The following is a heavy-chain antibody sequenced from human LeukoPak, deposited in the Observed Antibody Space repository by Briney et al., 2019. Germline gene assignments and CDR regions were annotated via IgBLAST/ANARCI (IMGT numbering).Heavy chain of an antibody. D-gene: IGHD3-10*01. J-gene: IGHJ4*02. CDR3: ASESGSGSYYDY. CDR2: IDPSDSYT. CDR1: GYIFSSYW. V-gene: IGHV5-10-1*01. Sequence: GESLQISCKGSGYIFSSYWITWVRQMPGKGLEWMGRIDPSDSYTKYSPSFQGHVTSSVDKSISTAYLQWSSLKAPDTAMYYCASESGSGSYYDYWGQGTLVTVSS.